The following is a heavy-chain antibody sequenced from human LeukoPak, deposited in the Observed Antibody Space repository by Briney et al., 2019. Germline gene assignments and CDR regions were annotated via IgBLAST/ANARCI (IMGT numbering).Heavy chain of an antibody. D-gene: IGHD5-18*01. CDR3: ARGDTRGYSYGSLTAYDY. CDR2: IIPIFGTA. V-gene: IGHV1-69*13. J-gene: IGHJ4*02. CDR1: GGTFSSYA. Sequence: ASVKVSCKASGGTFSSYAISWVRQAPGQGLEWMGGIIPIFGTANYAQKFQGRVTITADESTSTAYMELSSLRSEDTAVYYCARGDTRGYSYGSLTAYDYWGQGTLVTVSS.